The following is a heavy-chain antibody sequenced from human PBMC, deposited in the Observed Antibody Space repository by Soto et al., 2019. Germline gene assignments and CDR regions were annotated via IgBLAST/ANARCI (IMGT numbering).Heavy chain of an antibody. Sequence: ASVKVSCKASGGTFSSYAISWVRQAPGQGLEWMGGIIPIFGTANYAQKFQGRVTITADESTSTAYMELSSLRSEDTAVYYCASTYIPLHDYGEKNYYYGMDVWGQGTTVTVSS. J-gene: IGHJ6*02. CDR3: ASTYIPLHDYGEKNYYYGMDV. D-gene: IGHD4-17*01. CDR1: GGTFSSYA. CDR2: IIPIFGTA. V-gene: IGHV1-69*13.